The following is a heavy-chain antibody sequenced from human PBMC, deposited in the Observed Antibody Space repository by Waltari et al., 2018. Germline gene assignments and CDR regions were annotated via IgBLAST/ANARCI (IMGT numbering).Heavy chain of an antibody. Sequence: LWNWVRLSPGAGLEWIGQVHDSGKTNYNPSFAGRVTVSLDTSTYHVALKMTSATAADTALYYCARDRGRGLYLDTWGQGILVTVSP. CDR1: L. CDR3: ARDRGRGLYLDT. D-gene: IGHD2-15*01. CDR2: VHDSGKT. J-gene: IGHJ4*02. V-gene: IGHV4-4*02.